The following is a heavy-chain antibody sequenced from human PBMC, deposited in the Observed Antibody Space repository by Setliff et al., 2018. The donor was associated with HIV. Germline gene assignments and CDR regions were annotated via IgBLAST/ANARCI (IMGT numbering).Heavy chain of an antibody. J-gene: IGHJ4*02. CDR1: GYTFNSYA. V-gene: IGHV1-3*04. CDR2: INTGNGNT. CDR3: ARDLSISNPYYDILTGPGVY. Sequence: ASVKVSCKASGYTFNSYAMHWVRQAPGQRPEWMGWINTGNGNTRHSQKFHGRVTITRDTPASTAYMELSSLRSEDTAVYYCARDLSISNPYYDILTGPGVYWGQGTLVTVSS. D-gene: IGHD3-9*01.